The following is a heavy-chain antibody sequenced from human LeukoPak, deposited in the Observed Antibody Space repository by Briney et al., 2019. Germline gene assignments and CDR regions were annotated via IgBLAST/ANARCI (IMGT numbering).Heavy chain of an antibody. CDR3: ARVGMVRGVTNYYYGMDV. CDR2: IYYSGST. CDR1: GGSISSYY. V-gene: IGHV4-59*01. D-gene: IGHD3-10*01. Sequence: KPSETLSLTCTVSGGSISSYYWSWIRQPPGKGLEWIGYIYYSGSTNYNPSLKSRVTISVDTSKNQFSLKLSSVTAADTAVYYCARVGMVRGVTNYYYGMDVWGQGTTVTVSS. J-gene: IGHJ6*02.